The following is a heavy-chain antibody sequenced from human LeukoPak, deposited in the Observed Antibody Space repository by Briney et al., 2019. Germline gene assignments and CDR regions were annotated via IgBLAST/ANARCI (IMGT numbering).Heavy chain of an antibody. CDR3: ARGLAVVAPFDY. CDR1: GGSFSGCY. CDR2: INHSGST. Sequence: PSETLSLTCAVYGGSFSGCYWSWIRQPPGKGLEWIGEINHSGSTNYNPSLKSRVTISVDTSKNQFSLKLSSVTAADTAVYYCARGLAVVAPFDYWGQGTLVTVSS. V-gene: IGHV4-34*01. J-gene: IGHJ4*02. D-gene: IGHD2-15*01.